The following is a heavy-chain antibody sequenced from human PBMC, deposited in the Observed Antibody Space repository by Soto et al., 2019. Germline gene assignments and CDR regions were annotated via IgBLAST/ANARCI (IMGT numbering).Heavy chain of an antibody. CDR3: ARVRLAAGRPFDY. J-gene: IGHJ4*02. CDR2: ISYDGSNK. CDR1: GFTFSSYA. V-gene: IGHV3-30-3*01. D-gene: IGHD6-13*01. Sequence: QVQLVESGGGVVQPGRSLRLSCAASGFTFSSYAMHWVRQAPGKGLEWVAVISYDGSNKYYSDSVKIRFTIYRDNSKNTLYLQMNSLRAEDTAVYYCARVRLAAGRPFDYWGQGTLVTVSS.